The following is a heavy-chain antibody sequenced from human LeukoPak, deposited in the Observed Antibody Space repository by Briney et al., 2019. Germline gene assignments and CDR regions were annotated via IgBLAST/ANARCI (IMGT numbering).Heavy chain of an antibody. D-gene: IGHD2-2*01. CDR2: IYYSGST. CDR1: GDSISNYY. CDR3: ARAPAAGWFDP. Sequence: SGTLSLTCTVSGDSISNYYWSWIRQPPGKGLEWIGYIYYSGSTNYNPSLKSRVTISVDTSKNQFSLKLSSMTAADTALYFCARAPAAGWFDPWGQGTLVTVSS. V-gene: IGHV4-59*01. J-gene: IGHJ5*02.